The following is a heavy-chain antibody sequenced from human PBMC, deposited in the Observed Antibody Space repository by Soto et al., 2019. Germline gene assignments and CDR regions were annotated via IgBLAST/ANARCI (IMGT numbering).Heavy chain of an antibody. CDR2: INPNSGGT. D-gene: IGHD5-18*01. V-gene: IGHV1-2*04. CDR3: AREGDVDTAMLDYYGMDV. J-gene: IGHJ6*02. Sequence: QVQLVQSGAEVKKPGASVKVSCKASGYTFTGYYMHWVRQAPGQGLEWMGWINPNSGGTNYAQKVQGWVTMTRDTSISTAYMALSRLRSDDTAVYYCAREGDVDTAMLDYYGMDVWGQGTTVTVSS. CDR1: GYTFTGYY.